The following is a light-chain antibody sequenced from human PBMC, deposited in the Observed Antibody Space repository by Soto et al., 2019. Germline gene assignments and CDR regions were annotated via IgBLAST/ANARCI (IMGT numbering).Light chain of an antibody. CDR2: GAS. CDR3: QQYNDWPPWT. Sequence: EILMTQSPATLSVSPGDRATLSCRASQSVSNNLAWYQQRPGQAPRLLIYGASTRATGIPARFSGSGSGTEFTLTISSLQCEDFAVYYCQQYNDWPPWTFGQGTKVEIK. CDR1: QSVSNN. V-gene: IGKV3-15*01. J-gene: IGKJ1*01.